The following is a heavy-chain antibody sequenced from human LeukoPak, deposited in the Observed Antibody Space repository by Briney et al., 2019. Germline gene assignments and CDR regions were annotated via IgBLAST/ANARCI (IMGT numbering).Heavy chain of an antibody. CDR2: IYYSGST. Sequence: PSETLSLACTVSGGSISSYYWSWIRQPPGKGLEWIGYIYYSGSTNYNPSLTSRGTISVDTSKNQSSLKLSSVTAADTAVYYCARAESSSGWYYFDYWGQGTLVTVSS. V-gene: IGHV4-59*01. CDR3: ARAESSSGWYYFDY. J-gene: IGHJ4*02. CDR1: GGSISSYY. D-gene: IGHD6-19*01.